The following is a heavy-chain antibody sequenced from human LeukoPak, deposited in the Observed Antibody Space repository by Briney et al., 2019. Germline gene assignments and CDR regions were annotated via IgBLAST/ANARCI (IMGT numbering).Heavy chain of an antibody. D-gene: IGHD4-17*01. CDR2: IYSGGST. J-gene: IGHJ3*02. Sequence: PGGSLRLSCAASGFTVSSNYMSWVRQAPGKGLEWVSVIYSGGSTYYADSVKGRFTISRDNSKNTLYLQMNSLRAEDTAVYYCAKIEFSTTVTTVHHDAFDIWGQGTMVTVSS. CDR3: AKIEFSTTVTTVHHDAFDI. CDR1: GFTVSSNY. V-gene: IGHV3-66*01.